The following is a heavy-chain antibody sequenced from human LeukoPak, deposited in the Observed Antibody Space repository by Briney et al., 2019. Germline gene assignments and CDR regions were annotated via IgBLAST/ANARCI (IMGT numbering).Heavy chain of an antibody. J-gene: IGHJ4*02. V-gene: IGHV1-69*05. Sequence: ASVKVSCKASGGTFSSYAISWVRQAPGQGLEWMGGIIPIFGTANYAQKFQGRVTITTDESTSTAYMELSSLRSEDTAVYYCAREQQGTGFWSGHYYWGQGTLVTVSS. D-gene: IGHD3-3*01. CDR2: IIPIFGTA. CDR1: GGTFSSYA. CDR3: AREQQGTGFWSGHYY.